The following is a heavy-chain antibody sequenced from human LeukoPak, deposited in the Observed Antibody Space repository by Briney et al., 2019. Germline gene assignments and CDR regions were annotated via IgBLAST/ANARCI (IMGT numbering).Heavy chain of an antibody. CDR3: VKGSGWYFDY. Sequence: GGSLRLSCAASGFTFSSYSMNWVRQAPGKGLEWVSSITSSSTYIYYADSVKGRFTISRDNSKNTLYLQMNSLRADDTSVYYCVKGSGWYFDYWGQGNLVTVSS. CDR1: GFTFSSYS. J-gene: IGHJ4*02. V-gene: IGHV3-21*01. D-gene: IGHD6-25*01. CDR2: ITSSSTYI.